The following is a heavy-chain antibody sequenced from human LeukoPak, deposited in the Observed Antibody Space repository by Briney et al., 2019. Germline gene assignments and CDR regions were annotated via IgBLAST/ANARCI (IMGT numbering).Heavy chain of an antibody. CDR3: ARLSPPIASFCSGGTCYSGGFDP. CDR1: GYTFTSYG. J-gene: IGHJ5*02. V-gene: IGHV1-18*01. D-gene: IGHD2-15*01. Sequence: ASVKVSCKASGYTFTSYGITWVRQAPGQGLEWMGWITTYNGNTYYAQNFQGRVTMTADTPTSTAYMEVRSLRSDDTAVYYCARLSPPIASFCSGGTCYSGGFDPWGQGTLVTVSS. CDR2: ITTYNGNT.